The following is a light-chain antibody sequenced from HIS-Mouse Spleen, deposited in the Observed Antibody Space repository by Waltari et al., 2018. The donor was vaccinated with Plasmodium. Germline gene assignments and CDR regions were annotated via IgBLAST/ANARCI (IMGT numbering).Light chain of an antibody. J-gene: IGKJ2*01. V-gene: IGKV3-20*01. CDR3: QQYGSSPQYT. CDR1: QSVSSSY. CDR2: GAS. Sequence: EIVLTQSPDTLSLSPGERATLSCRAIQSVSSSYLAWYQQKPGQAPRLLIYGASSRATGIPDRFSGSGSGTDFTLTISRLEPEDFAVYYCQQYGSSPQYTFGQGTKLEIK.